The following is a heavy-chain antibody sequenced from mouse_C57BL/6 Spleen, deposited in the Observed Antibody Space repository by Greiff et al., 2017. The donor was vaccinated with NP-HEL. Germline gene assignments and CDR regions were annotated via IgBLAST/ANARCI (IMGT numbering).Heavy chain of an antibody. CDR1: GYTFTDYN. CDR2: INPNNGGT. J-gene: IGHJ2*01. V-gene: IGHV1-22*01. D-gene: IGHD3-3*01. CDR3: ARGGDGADY. Sequence: EVKLMESGPELVKPGASVKMSCKASGYTFTDYNMHWVKQSHGKSLEWIGYINPNNGGTSYNQKFKGKATLTVNKSSSTAYMELRSLTSEDSAVYYCARGGDGADYWGQGTTLTVSS.